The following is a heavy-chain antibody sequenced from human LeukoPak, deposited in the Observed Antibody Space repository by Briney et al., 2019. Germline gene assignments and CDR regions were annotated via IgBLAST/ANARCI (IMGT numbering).Heavy chain of an antibody. CDR3: ARDQGGVGY. V-gene: IGHV3-48*01. CDR1: GFTFSSYA. D-gene: IGHD3-16*01. J-gene: IGHJ4*02. Sequence: GGALRLSCAASGFTFSSYAMSWVRQAPGKGLEWVSYISSFSGTINYADSVKGRFTISRDNAKNSLYLQMNSLRAEDTAVYYCARDQGGVGYWGQGTLVTVSS. CDR2: ISSFSGTI.